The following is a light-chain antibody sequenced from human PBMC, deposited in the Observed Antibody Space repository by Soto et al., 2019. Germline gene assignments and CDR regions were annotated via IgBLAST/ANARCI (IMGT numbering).Light chain of an antibody. CDR3: QQSVTSRRT. CDR2: GAS. Sequence: ELVLTQSPGTLSLSPGEGAPLSCRASQSISSHYLAWYQQKPGQAPRLLIYGASSRATGIPDGFSGSGSGTDFTLTINRLEPEDFAVYYCQQSVTSRRTYGPGTKVDI. CDR1: QSISSHY. V-gene: IGKV3-20*01. J-gene: IGKJ1*01.